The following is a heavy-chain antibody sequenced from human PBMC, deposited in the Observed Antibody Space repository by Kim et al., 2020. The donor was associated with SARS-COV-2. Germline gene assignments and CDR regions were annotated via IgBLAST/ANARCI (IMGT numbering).Heavy chain of an antibody. J-gene: IGHJ4*02. Sequence: GGSLRLSCAASGFTFSSYGMHWVRQAPGKGLEWVAVISYDGSNKYYADSVKGRFTISRDNSKNTLYLQMNSLRAEDTAVYYCAKGPLELPALRFDYWGQGTLVTVSS. CDR1: GFTFSSYG. CDR3: AKGPLELPALRFDY. CDR2: ISYDGSNK. D-gene: IGHD1-26*01. V-gene: IGHV3-30*18.